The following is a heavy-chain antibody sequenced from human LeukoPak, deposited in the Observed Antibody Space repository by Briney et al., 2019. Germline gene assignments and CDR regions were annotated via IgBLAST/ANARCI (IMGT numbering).Heavy chain of an antibody. CDR2: MNPNSGNT. CDR3: ALRTRDYYGSGSNAFDP. J-gene: IGHJ5*02. D-gene: IGHD3-10*01. CDR1: GYAFTSYD. V-gene: IGHV1-8*01. Sequence: GASVKVSCKASGYAFTSYDINWMRQATGQGLEWMGWMNPNSGNTGYAQKFQGRVTMTRNTSISTAYMELSSLRSEDTAVYYCALRTRDYYGSGSNAFDPWGLGTLVTVSS.